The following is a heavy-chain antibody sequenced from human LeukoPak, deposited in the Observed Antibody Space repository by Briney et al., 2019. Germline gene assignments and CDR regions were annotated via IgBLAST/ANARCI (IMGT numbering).Heavy chain of an antibody. CDR3: ARVPPERTGYLGRGGTSYSYYGMDV. J-gene: IGHJ6*02. CDR1: GGSFNDYS. D-gene: IGHD3/OR15-3a*01. CDR2: VIPMTDVS. Sequence: SVTVSYKPSGGSFNDYSISGVRQAPGQGLEGMGRVIPMTDVSTYAQKFQGRVTITAAYMELSSLEPDDTAVYYCARVPPERTGYLGRGGTSYSYYGMDVWGQGTTVTVSS. V-gene: IGHV1-69*04.